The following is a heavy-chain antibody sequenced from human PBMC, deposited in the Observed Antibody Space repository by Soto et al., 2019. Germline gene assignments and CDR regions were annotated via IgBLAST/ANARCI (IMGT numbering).Heavy chain of an antibody. CDR2: ISGSGGST. CDR3: ATPYYYDSSGYIDY. V-gene: IGHV3-23*01. J-gene: IGHJ4*02. D-gene: IGHD3-22*01. Sequence: AGGALRPSCGGSGFNFRREAISWGRQGPGKGLEWVSAISGSGGSTYYADSVKGRFTISRDNSKNTLYLQMNSLRAEDTAVYYCATPYYYDSSGYIDYWGQGTLVTVSS. CDR1: GFNFRREA.